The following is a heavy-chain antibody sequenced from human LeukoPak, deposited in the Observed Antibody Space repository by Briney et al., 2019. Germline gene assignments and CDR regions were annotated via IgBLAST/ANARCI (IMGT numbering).Heavy chain of an antibody. D-gene: IGHD1-26*01. V-gene: IGHV3-30*04. Sequence: PGGSLRLSCAASGFTFSSYAMHWVRQAPGKGLERVAVISYDGSNKYYADSVKGRFTISRDNSKNTLYLQMNSLRAEDTAVYYCARDQGSGSYPRAFDYWGQGTLVTVSS. CDR3: ARDQGSGSYPRAFDY. J-gene: IGHJ4*02. CDR2: ISYDGSNK. CDR1: GFTFSSYA.